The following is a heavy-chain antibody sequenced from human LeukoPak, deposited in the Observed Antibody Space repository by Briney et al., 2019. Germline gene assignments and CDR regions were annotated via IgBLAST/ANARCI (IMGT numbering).Heavy chain of an antibody. J-gene: IGHJ4*02. V-gene: IGHV1-69*04. CDR1: GGTFSSYT. D-gene: IGHD1-26*01. Sequence: GSSVKVSCKASGGTFSSYTISWVRQAPGQGLEWMGRIIPILGIANYAQKFQGRVTITADKSTSTAYMGLSSLRSEDTAVYYCARDCSGGASCYWGQGTLVTVSS. CDR2: IIPILGIA. CDR3: ARDCSGGASCY.